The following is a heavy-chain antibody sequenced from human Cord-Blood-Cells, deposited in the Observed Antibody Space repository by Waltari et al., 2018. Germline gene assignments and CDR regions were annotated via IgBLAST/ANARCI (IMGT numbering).Heavy chain of an antibody. J-gene: IGHJ2*01. D-gene: IGHD3-16*01. CDR3: AKGGETNYWYFDL. Sequence: QVQLVESGGGVVQPGGSLRLSWAASGFTFSSYGLHWVRQAPGKGLEWVAFIRYDGSNKYYADSVKGRFTISRDNSKNTLYLQMNSLRAEDTAVYYCAKGGETNYWYFDLWGRGTLVTVSS. CDR1: GFTFSSYG. CDR2: IRYDGSNK. V-gene: IGHV3-30*02.